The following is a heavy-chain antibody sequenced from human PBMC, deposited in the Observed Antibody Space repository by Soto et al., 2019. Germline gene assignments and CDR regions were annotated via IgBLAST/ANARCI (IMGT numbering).Heavy chain of an antibody. CDR3: LSVRTVTTMSRFGYYGMDV. J-gene: IGHJ6*02. CDR1: GFTFSNAW. V-gene: IGHV3-15*07. Sequence: GGSLRLSCAASGFTFSNAWMNWVRQAPGKGLEWVGRIKSKTDGGTTDYAAPVKGRFTISRDDSKNTLYLQMNSLKTEDTAVYYCLSVRTVTTMSRFGYYGMDVWGQGTTVTVSS. D-gene: IGHD4-17*01. CDR2: IKSKTDGGTT.